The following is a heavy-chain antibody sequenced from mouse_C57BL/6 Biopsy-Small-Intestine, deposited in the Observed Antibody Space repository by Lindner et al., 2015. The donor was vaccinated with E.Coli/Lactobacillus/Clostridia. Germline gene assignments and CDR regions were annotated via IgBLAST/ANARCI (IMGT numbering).Heavy chain of an antibody. V-gene: IGHV1-85*01. D-gene: IGHD2-3*01. CDR3: ARKIYDGYHAWFAY. CDR2: IYPRDGST. J-gene: IGHJ3*01. CDR1: GYTLTSYD. Sequence: VQLQESGPELVKPGASVKLSCKASGYTLTSYDINWVKQRPGQGLEWIGWIYPRDGSTNYNEKYEVKATLTVDTSFSTAYMELHSLTSEDSAVYFCARKIYDGYHAWFAYWGQGTLVTVSA.